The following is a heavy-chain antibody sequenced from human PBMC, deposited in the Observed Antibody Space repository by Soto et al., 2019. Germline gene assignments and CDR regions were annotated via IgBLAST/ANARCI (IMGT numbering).Heavy chain of an antibody. J-gene: IGHJ5*02. V-gene: IGHV3-48*01. CDR3: ARHPERIAEIGWFDP. CDR2: ISSSSSTI. CDR1: GFTFSSYS. D-gene: IGHD6-13*01. Sequence: EVQLVESGGGLVQPGGSVRLSCAASGFTFSSYSMNWVRQAPGKGLEWVSYISSSSSTIYYADSVKGRFTISRDNAKNSLYLQMTGLRAEVTAVYYCARHPERIAEIGWFDPWGQGTLVTVSS.